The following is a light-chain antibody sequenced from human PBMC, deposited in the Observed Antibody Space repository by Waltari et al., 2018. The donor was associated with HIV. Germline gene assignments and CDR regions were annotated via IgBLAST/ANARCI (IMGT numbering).Light chain of an antibody. Sequence: EIVMTQSPATLSVSPGERDTLSCRASQSVSSHVAWYQQKPGQAPRLLIYGASTRAAGIPARFSGSGSGTDFTLTISSLQSEDFAVYYCQQYNNWPPLTFGGGTKVEIK. J-gene: IGKJ4*01. CDR1: QSVSSH. CDR2: GAS. CDR3: QQYNNWPPLT. V-gene: IGKV3-15*01.